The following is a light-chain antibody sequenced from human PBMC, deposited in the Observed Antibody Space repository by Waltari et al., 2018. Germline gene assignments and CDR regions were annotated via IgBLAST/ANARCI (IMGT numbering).Light chain of an antibody. CDR3: QSYDSSLSGSKI. Sequence: QSVLTQPPSLSGAPGQRVTISCTGSSSNIGAGYHVHWYQQLPGTAPKLLIYANTMRPSGVPDRFSGSKSDTSASLAITGLQAGDEADYYCQSYDSSLSGSKIFGGGTKLTVL. J-gene: IGLJ2*01. V-gene: IGLV1-40*01. CDR2: ANT. CDR1: SSNIGAGYH.